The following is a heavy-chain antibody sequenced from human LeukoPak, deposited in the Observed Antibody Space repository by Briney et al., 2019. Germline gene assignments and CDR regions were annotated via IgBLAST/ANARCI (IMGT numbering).Heavy chain of an antibody. D-gene: IGHD3-9*01. CDR1: GFTVSSNY. V-gene: IGHV3-53*01. CDR2: IYSGGST. Sequence: GGSLRLSCAASGFTVSSNYMSWVRQAPGKGLEWVSVIYSGGSTYYADSVKGRFTISRDNSKNTLYLQMNSLRAEDTAVYYCAKTYYDILSYFDYWGQGTLVTVSS. CDR3: AKTYYDILSYFDY. J-gene: IGHJ4*02.